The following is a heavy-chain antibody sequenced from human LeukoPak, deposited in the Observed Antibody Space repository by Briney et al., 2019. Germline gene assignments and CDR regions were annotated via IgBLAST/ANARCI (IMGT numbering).Heavy chain of an antibody. D-gene: IGHD3-10*01. CDR2: INWNGGST. Sequence: GGSLRLSCATSGFTFDKYGVKWVRQAPGKGLEWVSGINWNGGSTGYADSVKGRFTISRNNAKNSLYLQMNSLRAEDTALYYCASNYGSGSYYNGIDYWGQGTLVTVSS. CDR1: GFTFDKYG. J-gene: IGHJ4*02. V-gene: IGHV3-20*04. CDR3: ASNYGSGSYYNGIDY.